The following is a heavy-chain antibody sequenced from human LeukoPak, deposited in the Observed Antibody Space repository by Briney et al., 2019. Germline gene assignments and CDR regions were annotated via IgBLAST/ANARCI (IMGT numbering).Heavy chain of an antibody. D-gene: IGHD6-13*01. CDR3: ARDPFSWPPKHFDC. CDR1: GFTFDGYG. CDR2: INWNGGYT. J-gene: IGHJ4*02. V-gene: IGHV3-20*04. Sequence: GGSLRLSCAASGFTFDGYGMTWVRQVPGKGLEWVSAINWNGGYTSYADSVKGRFTISRDNAKSSLYLQMSSLRAEDTALYYCARDPFSWPPKHFDCWGQGALVTVSS.